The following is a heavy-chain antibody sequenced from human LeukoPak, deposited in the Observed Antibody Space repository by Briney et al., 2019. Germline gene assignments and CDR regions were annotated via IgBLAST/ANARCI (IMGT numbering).Heavy chain of an antibody. D-gene: IGHD2-15*01. CDR3: ARSVVVVSTPPPTYYMDV. V-gene: IGHV4-34*01. J-gene: IGHJ6*03. CDR2: INHSGST. CDR1: GGSFSGYY. Sequence: RPSETLSLTCAVYGGSFSGYYWSWIRQPPGKGLEWIGEINHSGSTNYNPSLKSRVTISVGTSKNQFSLKLSSVTAADTAVYYCARSVVVVSTPPPTYYMDVWGKGTTVTVSS.